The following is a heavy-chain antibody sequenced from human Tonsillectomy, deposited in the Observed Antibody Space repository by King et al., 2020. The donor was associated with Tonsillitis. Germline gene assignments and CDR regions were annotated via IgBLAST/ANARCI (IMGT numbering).Heavy chain of an antibody. D-gene: IGHD4-17*01. V-gene: IGHV4-30-4*01. CDR3: ARESNDYGDYPYYFDY. J-gene: IGHJ4*02. Sequence: MQLQESGPGLVKPSQTLSLTCTVSGGSISSGDYYWSWIRQPPGKGLEWIGYIYYSGSTYYNPSLKSRVTISVVTSKNQFSLKLSSVTAADTAVYYCARESNDYGDYPYYFDYWGQGTLVTVSS. CDR1: GGSISSGDYY. CDR2: IYYSGST.